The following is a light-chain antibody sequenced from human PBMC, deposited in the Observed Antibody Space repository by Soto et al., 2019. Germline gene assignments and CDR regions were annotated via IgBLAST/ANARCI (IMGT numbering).Light chain of an antibody. Sequence: DIQMTQSPSSLSASVGDRVTITCRASQDIRNFLDWYQQTPGKVPKLLIYATSTLQPGVPSRFSGSGSGTDFTLTISSLQPEDVATYYCQHYIRAPYSFGQGTKVEIK. CDR2: ATS. J-gene: IGKJ2*03. CDR1: QDIRNF. V-gene: IGKV1-27*01. CDR3: QHYIRAPYS.